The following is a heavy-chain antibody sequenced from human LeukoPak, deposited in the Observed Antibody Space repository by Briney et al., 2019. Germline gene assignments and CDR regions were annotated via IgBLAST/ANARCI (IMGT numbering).Heavy chain of an antibody. D-gene: IGHD3-3*01. J-gene: IGHJ5*02. CDR2: ISSSSSYI. V-gene: IGHV3-21*01. CDR3: PRVNSTIYGVVRNWSHP. CDR1: GFTFSSYS. Sequence: NAGGSLRLSCAASGFTFSSYSMNWVRQAPGKGLECVPSISSSSSYIYYADSLKGRFTISRDHAKNSLYLQMNSLRDGDRDVYYCPRVNSTIYGVVRNWSHPGGEGTLLTVSS.